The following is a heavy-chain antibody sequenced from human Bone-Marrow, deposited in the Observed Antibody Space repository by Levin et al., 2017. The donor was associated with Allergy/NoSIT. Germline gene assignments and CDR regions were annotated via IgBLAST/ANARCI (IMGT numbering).Heavy chain of an antibody. CDR2: INSDGSST. CDR1: GFTFSSYW. J-gene: IGHJ4*02. CDR3: SRVVGGIVVVPADARGLYFDY. D-gene: IGHD2-2*01. V-gene: IGHV3-74*01. Sequence: GGSLRLSCAASGFTFSSYWMHWVRQAPGKGLVWVSRINSDGSSTSYADSVKGRFTISRDNAKNTLYLQMNSLRAEDTAVYYCSRVVGGIVVVPADARGLYFDYWGQGTLVTVSS.